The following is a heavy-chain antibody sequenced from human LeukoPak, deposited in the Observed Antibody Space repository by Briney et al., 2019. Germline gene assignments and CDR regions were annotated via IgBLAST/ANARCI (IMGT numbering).Heavy chain of an antibody. D-gene: IGHD7-27*01. CDR1: GGSFSSYY. CDR3: ARHVNWGSGVFDY. Sequence: SETLSLTCAVYGGSFSSYYWSWIRQPPGKGLEWIGYIYYSGSTNYNPSLKSRVTISVDTSKNQFSLKLSSVTAADTAVYYCARHVNWGSGVFDYWGQGTLVTVSS. J-gene: IGHJ4*02. V-gene: IGHV4-59*08. CDR2: IYYSGST.